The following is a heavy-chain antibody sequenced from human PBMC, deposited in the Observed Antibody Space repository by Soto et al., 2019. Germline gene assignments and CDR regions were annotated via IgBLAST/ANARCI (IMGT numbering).Heavy chain of an antibody. CDR1: RGSISSSNW. Sequence: QVQLQESGPGLVKPSGTLSLTFAVSRGSISSSNWWSCVRQPPGKGLEWIGEIYHSGRTNYNPSLKSRVTISVDKSKNQFSLKLSSVTAADTAVYYCAGGDYDLRYFDYWGQGTLVTVSS. V-gene: IGHV4-4*02. D-gene: IGHD4-17*01. CDR2: IYHSGRT. J-gene: IGHJ4*02. CDR3: AGGDYDLRYFDY.